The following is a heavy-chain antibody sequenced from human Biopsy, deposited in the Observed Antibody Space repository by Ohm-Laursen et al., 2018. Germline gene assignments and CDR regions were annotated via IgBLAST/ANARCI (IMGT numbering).Heavy chain of an antibody. CDR2: INQSGST. V-gene: IGHV4-34*08. CDR3: GNEVYGRDY. D-gene: IGHD4-17*01. Sequence: SDTLSLTCAVFGRTFSDYRWTWIRQPTGKGLEWIGQINQSGSTNYNPSLKSRVTISADASKYEFSLRLTSVTAADTAVYFCGNEVYGRDYWGLGARVTVSS. CDR1: GRTFSDYR. J-gene: IGHJ4*02.